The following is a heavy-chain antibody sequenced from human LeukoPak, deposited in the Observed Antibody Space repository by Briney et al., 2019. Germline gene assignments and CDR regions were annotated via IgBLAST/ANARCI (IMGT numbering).Heavy chain of an antibody. CDR1: GFTFDDYA. V-gene: IGHV3-9*01. CDR2: ISWNSGSI. J-gene: IGHJ3*02. D-gene: IGHD3-22*01. CDR3: AKGFYDSSGYYSGDAFDI. Sequence: GGSLRLSCPASGFTFDDYAMHWVRQAPGKGLEWVSGISWNSGSIGYADSVKGRFTISRDNAKNSLYLQMNSLRAEDTALYYCAKGFYDSSGYYSGDAFDIWGQGTMVTVPS.